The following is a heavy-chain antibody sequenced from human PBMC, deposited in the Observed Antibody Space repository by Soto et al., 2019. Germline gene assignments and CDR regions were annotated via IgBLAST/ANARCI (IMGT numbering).Heavy chain of an antibody. CDR3: ARVGLDSSSWYGRYFDY. V-gene: IGHV4-59*01. D-gene: IGHD6-13*01. CDR1: GGSISSYY. CDR2: IYYSGST. Sequence: SETLSLTCTVSGGSISSYYWSWIRQPPGKGLEWIGYIYYSGSTNYNPSLKSRVTISVDTSKNQFSLKLSSVTAADTAVYYCARVGLDSSSWYGRYFDYWGQGTLVTVSS. J-gene: IGHJ4*02.